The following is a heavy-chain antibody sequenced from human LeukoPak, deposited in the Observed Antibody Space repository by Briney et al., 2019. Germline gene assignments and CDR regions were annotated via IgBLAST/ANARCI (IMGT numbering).Heavy chain of an antibody. CDR2: ISGDGGST. CDR1: GFTFDDYA. V-gene: IGHV3-43*02. Sequence: GGSLRLSCAASGFTFDDYAMHWVRQAPGKGLEWVSLISGDGGSTYYADSVKGRFTISRDNSKNSLCLQMNSLRTEDTALYYCAKGSNYDILTGYLDYWGQGTLVTVSS. J-gene: IGHJ4*02. D-gene: IGHD3-9*01. CDR3: AKGSNYDILTGYLDY.